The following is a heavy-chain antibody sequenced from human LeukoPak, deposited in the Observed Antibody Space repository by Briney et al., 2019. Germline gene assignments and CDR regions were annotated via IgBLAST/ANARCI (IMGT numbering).Heavy chain of an antibody. D-gene: IGHD1-14*01. V-gene: IGHV3-48*03. Sequence: GGSLRLSCAASGFTFSTYEMNWVRQAPGKGLEWVASIGPTGSDRYHADSIKGRFTISRDNANNFLYLQMNSLRAEDTAVYYCATETNGSHYDYWGQRTLLTVSS. J-gene: IGHJ4*02. CDR3: ATETNGSHYDY. CDR2: IGPTGSDR. CDR1: GFTFSTYE.